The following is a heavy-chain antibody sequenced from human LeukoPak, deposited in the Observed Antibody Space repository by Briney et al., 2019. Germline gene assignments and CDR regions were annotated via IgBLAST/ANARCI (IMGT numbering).Heavy chain of an antibody. J-gene: IGHJ4*02. CDR2: ISGSGNAI. V-gene: IGHV3-48*01. Sequence: GGSLRLSCAASGFSFSSYSMNWVRQAPGKGLEWVSYISGSGNAIHYTDSVKGRFTISKDNAKNALYLQMNSLRAEDAAVYFCARDYLYAFDYWGQGTLVTVSS. CDR1: GFSFSSYS. CDR3: ARDYLYAFDY. D-gene: IGHD2-2*01.